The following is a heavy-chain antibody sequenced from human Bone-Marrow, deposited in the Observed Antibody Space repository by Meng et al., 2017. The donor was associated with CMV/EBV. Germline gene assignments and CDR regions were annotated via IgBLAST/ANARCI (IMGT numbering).Heavy chain of an antibody. CDR2: INHSGST. CDR1: GGSFSGYY. Sequence: SETLSLTCAVYGGSFSGYYWSWIRQPPGKGLEWIGEINHSGSTNYNPSLKSRVTISVDTSKNQFSLKLSSVTAADTAVYYCARGGRSGYSAFDYWGQGTLATVSS. V-gene: IGHV4-34*01. D-gene: IGHD3-3*01. CDR3: ARGGRSGYSAFDY. J-gene: IGHJ4*02.